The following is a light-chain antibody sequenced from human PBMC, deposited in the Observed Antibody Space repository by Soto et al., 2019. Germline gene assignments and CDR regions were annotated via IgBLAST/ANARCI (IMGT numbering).Light chain of an antibody. Sequence: EIVLTQSPATLSLSPGERATLSCRASQSVSNSLVWFQQKPGQAPRLLIYDAFNRATDIPARFSGSGSGTDFTPTISSLEPEDLAVYYCQQRRNWPRTFGQGTKLEIK. CDR1: QSVSNS. CDR3: QQRRNWPRT. CDR2: DAF. V-gene: IGKV3-11*01. J-gene: IGKJ2*01.